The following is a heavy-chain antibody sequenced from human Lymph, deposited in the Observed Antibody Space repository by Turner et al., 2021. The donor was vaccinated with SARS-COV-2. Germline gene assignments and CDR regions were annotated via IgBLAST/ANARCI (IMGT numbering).Heavy chain of an antibody. CDR1: GGSISSSSYY. CDR2: IYDSGST. V-gene: IGHV4-39*01. D-gene: IGHD2-8*01. Sequence: QLQLQESGPGLVKPSETLSLTCTVSGGSISSSSYYWGWIRPPPGKGLEWIGSIYDSGSTDYNPSLKSRVTISVDTSKNQFSLKLSSVTAADTAVYYCARAPFIIVLMMYASGYFDNWGQGTLVTVSS. CDR3: ARAPFIIVLMMYASGYFDN. J-gene: IGHJ4*02.